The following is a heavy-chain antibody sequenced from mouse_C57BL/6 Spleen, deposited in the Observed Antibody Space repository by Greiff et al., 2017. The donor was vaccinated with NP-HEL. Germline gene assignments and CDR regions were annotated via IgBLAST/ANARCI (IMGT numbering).Heavy chain of an antibody. J-gene: IGHJ4*01. CDR1: GYTFTDYY. V-gene: IGHV1-19*01. CDR2: INPYNGGT. CDR3: ARGPSNYEDAMDY. Sequence: VQLQQSGPVLVKPGASVKMSCKASGYTFTDYYMNWVKQSHGKSLEWIGVINPYNGGTSYNEKFKGKATLTVDKSSSTAYMELNSLTSDDSAVYYCARGPSNYEDAMDYWGQGTSVTVSS. D-gene: IGHD2-5*01.